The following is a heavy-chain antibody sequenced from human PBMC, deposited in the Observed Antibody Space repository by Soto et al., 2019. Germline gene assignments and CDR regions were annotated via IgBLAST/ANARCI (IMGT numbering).Heavy chain of an antibody. D-gene: IGHD3-10*01. CDR1: GGSISRSPYY. CDR3: ARSSSGSYYQQY. V-gene: IGHV4-39*06. Sequence: SETLSLTCIVSGGSISRSPYYWGWIRQTPGKGLEWIASVFYRGNTFYNPSLQSRVTISIDTSKNQFTLSLSSVTAADTAVYYCARSSSGSYYQQYWGQGALVTVSS. J-gene: IGHJ4*02. CDR2: VFYRGNT.